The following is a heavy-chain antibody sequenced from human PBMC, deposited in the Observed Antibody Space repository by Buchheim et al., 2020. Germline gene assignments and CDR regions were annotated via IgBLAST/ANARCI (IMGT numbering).Heavy chain of an antibody. D-gene: IGHD3-22*01. V-gene: IGHV3-23*01. J-gene: IGHJ3*02. Sequence: EVQLLESGGGLVQPGGSLRLSCAASGFTFSSYAMSWVRQAPGKGLEWVSAISGSGGSTYYADSVKGRFTISRDNSKNTLYLQMNSLRAEDTAVYYCAKGQRIITMIVVVRRAHAFEIWGQGT. CDR2: ISGSGGST. CDR3: AKGQRIITMIVVVRRAHAFEI. CDR1: GFTFSSYA.